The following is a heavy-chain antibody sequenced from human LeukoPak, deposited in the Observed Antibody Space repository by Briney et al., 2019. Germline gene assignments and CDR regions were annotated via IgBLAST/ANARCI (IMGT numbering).Heavy chain of an antibody. J-gene: IGHJ3*02. Sequence: GNPTYAQGFTGRFVFSLDTSVSTAYLQISSLKAEDTAVYYCAREIDILTGYYISAIAFDIWGQGTMVTVSS. CDR3: AREIDILTGYYISAIAFDI. V-gene: IGHV7-4-1*02. D-gene: IGHD3-9*01. CDR2: GNP.